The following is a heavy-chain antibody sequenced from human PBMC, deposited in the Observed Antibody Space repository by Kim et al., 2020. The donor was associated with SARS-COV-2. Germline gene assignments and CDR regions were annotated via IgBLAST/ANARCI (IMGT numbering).Heavy chain of an antibody. CDR3: ARVKYSSSWLPQYYYGMD. Sequence: SETLSLTCAVYGGSFSGYYWSWIRQPPGKGLEWIGEINHSGSTNYNPSLKSRVTISVDTSKNQFSLKLSSVTAADTAVYYCARVKYSSSWLPQYYYGMD. V-gene: IGHV4-34*01. D-gene: IGHD6-13*01. J-gene: IGHJ6*01. CDR1: GGSFSGYY. CDR2: INHSGST.